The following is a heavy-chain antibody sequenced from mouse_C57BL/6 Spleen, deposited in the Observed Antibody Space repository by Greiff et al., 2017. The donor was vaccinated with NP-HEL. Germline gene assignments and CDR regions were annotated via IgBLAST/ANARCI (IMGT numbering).Heavy chain of an antibody. D-gene: IGHD4-1*01. CDR1: GYTFTDYE. CDR3: TKTGPFAY. CDR2: IDPETGGT. V-gene: IGHV1-15*01. J-gene: IGHJ3*01. Sequence: VQLQQSGAELVRPGASVTLSCKASGYTFTDYEMHWVKQTPVHGLEWIGAIDPETGGTAYNQKFKGKAILTADKSSSTAYMELRSLTSEDSAVYYCTKTGPFAYWGQRTLVTVSA.